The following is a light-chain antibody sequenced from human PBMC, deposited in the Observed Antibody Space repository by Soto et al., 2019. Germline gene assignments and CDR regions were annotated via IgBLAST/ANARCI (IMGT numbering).Light chain of an antibody. Sequence: DIDLTQSPSTLSVSLGDRATTTCRASQSVSSYLAWYQQKPGQAPRFLIYGVSSRATGIPDRFSGSGSGTDFTLTINSLESEDFAVYYCQQCCSAPLTFGQGTKVDIK. CDR2: GVS. CDR1: QSVSSY. V-gene: IGKV3-20*01. J-gene: IGKJ1*01. CDR3: QQCCSAPLT.